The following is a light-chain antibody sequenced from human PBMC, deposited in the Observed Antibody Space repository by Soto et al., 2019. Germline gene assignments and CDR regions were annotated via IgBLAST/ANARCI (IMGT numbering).Light chain of an antibody. Sequence: EIVLTQSPGTLSLSPGERATLSCRASQSVSSSYLAWYQQKPGQAPRLLIYGASSRATGILDRFSGSGSGTDFTLTMSRLEPEDFAVYYCQQYGSSGYTFGQGTKLEIK. CDR2: GAS. CDR1: QSVSSSY. CDR3: QQYGSSGYT. J-gene: IGKJ2*01. V-gene: IGKV3-20*01.